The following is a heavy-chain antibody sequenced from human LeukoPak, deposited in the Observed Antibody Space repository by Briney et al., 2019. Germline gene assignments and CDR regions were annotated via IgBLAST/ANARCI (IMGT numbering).Heavy chain of an antibody. D-gene: IGHD3-22*01. J-gene: IGHJ4*02. CDR3: ARRYYDRSGNYFDY. V-gene: IGHV3-21*01. CDR1: GFTFTTYS. Sequence: GGSLRLSCAASGFTFTTYSMTWVRQAPGKGLEWVSSISTSSDNMNYADSEKGRFTISRDNAKNSLYLQMNSLRAEETSVYYCARRYYDRSGNYFDYWGQGTLVTVSS. CDR2: ISTSSDNM.